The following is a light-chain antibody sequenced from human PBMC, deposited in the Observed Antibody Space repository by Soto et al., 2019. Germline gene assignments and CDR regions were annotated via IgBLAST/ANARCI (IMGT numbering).Light chain of an antibody. CDR1: QDIRVD. Sequence: ASQMTQSPPSLSASVGDRVIITCRASQDIRVDVGWLQQRPGHAPNLLIYAASTLHTGVPSTFTGSGSGTDFTLTINDLQPEDVATYFCLQDYDFPYTVVQGTKLEI. CDR3: LQDYDFPYT. J-gene: IGKJ2*01. V-gene: IGKV1-6*01. CDR2: AAS.